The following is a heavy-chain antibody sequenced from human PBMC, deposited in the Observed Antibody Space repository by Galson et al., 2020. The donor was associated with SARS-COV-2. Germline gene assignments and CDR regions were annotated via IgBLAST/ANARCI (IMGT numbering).Heavy chain of an antibody. CDR3: ARSLISRIGNYASLESDAFDI. V-gene: IGHV1-2*04. D-gene: IGHD1-7*01. CDR2: INPNSGGT. Sequence: ASVKVSCKASGYTFTGYYMHWVRQAPGQGLEWMGWINPNSGGTNYAQKFQGWVTMTRDTSISTAYMELSRLRSDDTAVYYCARSLISRIGNYASLESDAFDIWCQGTMVTVAS. CDR1: GYTFTGYY. J-gene: IGHJ3*02.